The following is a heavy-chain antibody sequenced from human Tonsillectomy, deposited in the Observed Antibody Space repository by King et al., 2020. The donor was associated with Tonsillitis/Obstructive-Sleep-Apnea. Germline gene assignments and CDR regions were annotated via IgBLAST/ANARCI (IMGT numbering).Heavy chain of an antibody. CDR2: ISSSGSTI. D-gene: IGHD6-13*01. CDR1: GFTFSSYE. J-gene: IGHJ4*02. CDR3: ARLDSSWPDGDY. Sequence: EVQLVESGGGLVQPGGSLRLSCAASGFTFSSYEMNWVRQAPGKGLEWVSYISSSGSTIYYADSVKGRFTISRDNAKNSLYLQMNSLRAEDTAVYYCARLDSSWPDGDYWGQGTLVTVSS. V-gene: IGHV3-48*03.